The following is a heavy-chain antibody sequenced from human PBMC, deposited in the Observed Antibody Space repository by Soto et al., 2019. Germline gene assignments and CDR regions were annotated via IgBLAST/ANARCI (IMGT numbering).Heavy chain of an antibody. V-gene: IGHV4-30-4*01. J-gene: IGHJ5*02. CDR1: GGSISSGDYH. D-gene: IGHD5-12*01. Sequence: SETLSLTCTVSGGSISSGDYHWSWIRQPPGKGLEWIGYIYYSGSTYYNPSLKSRVTISVDTSKNQFSLKLSSVTAADTAVYYCAREISGYDLSSRLNWFDPWGQGTLVTVSS. CDR2: IYYSGST. CDR3: AREISGYDLSSRLNWFDP.